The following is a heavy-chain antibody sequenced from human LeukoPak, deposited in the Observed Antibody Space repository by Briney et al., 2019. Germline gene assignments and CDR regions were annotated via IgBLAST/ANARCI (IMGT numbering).Heavy chain of an antibody. D-gene: IGHD1-1*01. V-gene: IGHV3-23*01. CDR2: ISGSAINT. CDR1: GFNFSNYA. CDR3: AKMAGMTRQVYYMDV. J-gene: IGHJ6*03. Sequence: GGSLRLSCAASGFNFSNYAMNWVRQAPGQGLEWVSSISGSAINTYYADSVKGRFTVSRDNSKNTLYLQMDGLRAEDTAVYYCAKMAGMTRQVYYMDVWGKGATVTVSS.